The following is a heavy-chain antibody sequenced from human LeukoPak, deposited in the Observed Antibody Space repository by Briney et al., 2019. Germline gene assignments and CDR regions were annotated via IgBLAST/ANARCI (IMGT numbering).Heavy chain of an antibody. CDR2: ISYDGSNK. J-gene: IGHJ4*02. D-gene: IGHD3-22*01. CDR1: GFTFSSYG. V-gene: IGHV3-30*18. Sequence: GRSLRLSCAASGFTFSSYGMHWVRQAPGKGLEWVAVISYDGSNKYYADSVKGRFTISRDNSKNTLYLQMNSLRAEDTAVYYCAKASYDSSGYFGYWGQGTLVTVSS. CDR3: AKASYDSSGYFGY.